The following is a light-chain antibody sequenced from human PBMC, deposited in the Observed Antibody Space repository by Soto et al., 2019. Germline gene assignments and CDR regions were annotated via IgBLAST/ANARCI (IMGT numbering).Light chain of an antibody. CDR1: QSVSSSY. CDR3: LQHDSYPLT. Sequence: EIVLTQSPGTLSLSPGERATLSCRASQSVSSSYLAWYQQKPGQAPRLLIYGASSRATGIPDRFSGSGSGTDFTLTISRLEPEDFATYYCLQHDSYPLTFGGGTTVEIK. V-gene: IGKV3-20*01. J-gene: IGKJ4*01. CDR2: GAS.